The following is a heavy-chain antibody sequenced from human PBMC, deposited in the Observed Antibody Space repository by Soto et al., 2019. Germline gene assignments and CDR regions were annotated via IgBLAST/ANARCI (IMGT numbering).Heavy chain of an antibody. CDR3: ARERAVSIFGVVIDAFDI. V-gene: IGHV3-33*01. CDR2: IWYDGSNK. Sequence: GGSLRLSCAASGFTFSSYGMHWVRQAPGKGLEWVAVIWYDGSNKYYADSVKGRFTISRDNSKNTLYLQMNSLRAEDTAVYYCARERAVSIFGVVIDAFDIWGQGTMVTVSS. D-gene: IGHD3-3*01. J-gene: IGHJ3*02. CDR1: GFTFSSYG.